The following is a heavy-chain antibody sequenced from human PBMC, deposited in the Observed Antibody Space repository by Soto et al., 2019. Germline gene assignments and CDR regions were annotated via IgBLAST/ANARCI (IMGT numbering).Heavy chain of an antibody. CDR3: ARRGQLWFGELSSAFDI. CDR1: GYTFTSYD. V-gene: IGHV1-8*01. CDR2: MNPNSGNT. J-gene: IGHJ3*02. D-gene: IGHD3-10*01. Sequence: ASVKVSCKASGYTFTSYDINWVRQATGQGLEWMGWMNPNSGNTGYAQKFQGRVTMTRNTSISTAYMELSSLRSEDTAVYYCARRGQLWFGELSSAFDIWGQGTMVTVSS.